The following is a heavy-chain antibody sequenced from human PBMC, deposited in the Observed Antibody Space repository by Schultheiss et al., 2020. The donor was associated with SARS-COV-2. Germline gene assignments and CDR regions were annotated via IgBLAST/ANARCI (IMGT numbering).Heavy chain of an antibody. J-gene: IGHJ4*02. CDR1: GFSFATYA. CDR2: MRSNGIGI. D-gene: IGHD3-22*01. Sequence: GGSLRLSCTVSGFSFATYAMSWVRQAPGKGLEWVSSMRSNGIGIYYADSVKGRFTISRDNSNNTLYLQMNSLRAEDTAVYYCARESYYDSSGYSPAYFDYWGQGTLVTVSS. CDR3: ARESYYDSSGYSPAYFDY. V-gene: IGHV3-23*01.